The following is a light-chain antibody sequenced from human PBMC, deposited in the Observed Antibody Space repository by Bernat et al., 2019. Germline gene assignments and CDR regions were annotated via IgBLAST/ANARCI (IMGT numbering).Light chain of an antibody. J-gene: IGKJ3*01. CDR3: QALFT. CDR2: DAS. Sequence: EIVLTQSPATLSLSPGERATLSCRDSQRVSSYLAWYQQKPGQAPRLLIYDASNRATGIPPRFSGSGSGTDFTLTVSSLEPEDFAVYYCQALFTFGPGTKVDIK. CDR1: QRVSSY. V-gene: IGKV3-11*01.